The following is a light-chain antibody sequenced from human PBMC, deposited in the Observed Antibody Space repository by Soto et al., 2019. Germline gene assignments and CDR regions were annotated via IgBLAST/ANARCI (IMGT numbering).Light chain of an antibody. V-gene: IGKV3D-7*01. CDR3: QQYNYHWT. CDR2: XAS. Sequence: EVVMIQSPATVSVSAGARATLSXRASQSFRVNYLAWSQPKRXKATXXXIFXASIKVTGIPDRFIGSGCETEFTITISSLQPDDFDTYYCQQYNYHWTFGQGTKVDI. CDR1: QSFRVNY. J-gene: IGKJ1*01.